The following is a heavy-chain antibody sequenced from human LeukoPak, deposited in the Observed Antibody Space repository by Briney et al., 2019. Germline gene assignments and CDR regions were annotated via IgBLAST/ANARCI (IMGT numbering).Heavy chain of an antibody. CDR3: ARVSLIVAMDV. J-gene: IGHJ6*04. Sequence: QSGGSLRLSCATSGFTFSSSAMTWARQPPGKGLECVSSISGSGGSTFYADSVKGRFTISRDNVKNSVYLQMNSLRGEDTAVYYCARVSLIVAMDVWGKGTTVTISS. CDR1: GFTFSSSA. V-gene: IGHV3-23*01. CDR2: ISGSGGST. D-gene: IGHD3-22*01.